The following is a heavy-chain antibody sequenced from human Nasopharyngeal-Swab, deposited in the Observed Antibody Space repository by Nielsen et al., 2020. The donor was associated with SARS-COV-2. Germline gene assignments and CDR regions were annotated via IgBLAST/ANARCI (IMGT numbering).Heavy chain of an antibody. Sequence: GGSLRLSCAASGFVFSIYGMNWVRQAPGKGLEWVSSISSRSSNIYYADSVKGRFTISRDNAKNSLYLQMNSLRAEDTAVYYCARDIGGGRYGSDCWGQGTLVTVSS. CDR3: ARDIGGGRYGSDC. J-gene: IGHJ4*02. D-gene: IGHD3-16*01. CDR1: GFVFSIYG. CDR2: ISSRSSNI. V-gene: IGHV3-21*01.